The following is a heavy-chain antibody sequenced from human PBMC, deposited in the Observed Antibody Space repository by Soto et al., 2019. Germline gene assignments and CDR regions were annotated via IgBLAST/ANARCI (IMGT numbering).Heavy chain of an antibody. CDR3: ARGSSDPSAMD. Sequence: SETLSLTCTVSGGSISSSSYYWGWIRQPPGKGLEWIGSIYYSGSTYYNPSLKSRVTISVDTSKNQFSLKLSSVTAADTAVYYCARGSSDPSAMDWGQGTLVTVSS. CDR2: IYYSGST. V-gene: IGHV4-39*01. J-gene: IGHJ4*02. D-gene: IGHD3-22*01. CDR1: GGSISSSSYY.